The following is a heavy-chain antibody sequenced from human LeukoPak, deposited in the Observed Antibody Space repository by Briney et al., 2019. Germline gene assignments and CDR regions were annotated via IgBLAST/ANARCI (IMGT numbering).Heavy chain of an antibody. CDR1: GYTFTNYG. D-gene: IGHD4-23*01. J-gene: IGHJ4*02. CDR2: ISAYNGNT. CDR3: ARDDASRGFAGNSPLDY. Sequence: ASVKVSCKASGYTFTNYGISWVRRAPGQGLEWMGWISAYNGNTNYAQKFQGRVTMTTDTSTSTAYMELRSLRSDDTAVYSCARDDASRGFAGNSPLDYWGQGTLITVSS. V-gene: IGHV1-18*01.